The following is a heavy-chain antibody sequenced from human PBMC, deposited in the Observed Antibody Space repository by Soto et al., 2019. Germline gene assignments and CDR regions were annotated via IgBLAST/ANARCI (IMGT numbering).Heavy chain of an antibody. V-gene: IGHV3-9*01. Sequence: EVQLVESGGDLVQPGRSLRLSCAASGFTFDDYAMHWVRQVPGKGLKWVSGLSWNGVTIGYAASVKGRFTISRDNAKKSLYLQMNGLRPDDTALYYCAASRAYDSSDYSGYPYGMDVWGLLTKVTVSS. D-gene: IGHD3-22*01. CDR3: AASRAYDSSDYSGYPYGMDV. J-gene: IGHJ6*02. CDR2: LSWNGVTI. CDR1: GFTFDDYA.